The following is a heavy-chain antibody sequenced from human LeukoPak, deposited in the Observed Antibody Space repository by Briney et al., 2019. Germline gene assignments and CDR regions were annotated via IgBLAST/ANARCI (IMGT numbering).Heavy chain of an antibody. Sequence: KPGGSLRLSCAASGFTFNSYSMNWVRQAPGKGLEWVSSISGSSGYIYYADSVKGRFTISRDNAKNSLYLQMNSLRVEDTAVYYCARDTRGIFDYWGQGTLVTVSS. J-gene: IGHJ4*02. D-gene: IGHD3-10*01. V-gene: IGHV3-21*01. CDR1: GFTFNSYS. CDR3: ARDTRGIFDY. CDR2: ISGSSGYI.